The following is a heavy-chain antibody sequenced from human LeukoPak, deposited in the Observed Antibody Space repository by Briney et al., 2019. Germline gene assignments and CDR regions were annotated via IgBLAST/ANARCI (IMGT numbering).Heavy chain of an antibody. V-gene: IGHV3-64*01. CDR3: AGERQGATYCGGDCYSRGLGY. Sequence: GGSLRLSCAASGFTFSSYAMHWVRQAPGKGLEYVSAISSNGGSTYYANSVKGRFTISRDNSKNTLYLQMGSLRAEDMAVYYCAGERQGATYCGGDCYSRGLGYWGQGTLVTVSS. D-gene: IGHD2-21*02. CDR2: ISSNGGST. J-gene: IGHJ4*02. CDR1: GFTFSSYA.